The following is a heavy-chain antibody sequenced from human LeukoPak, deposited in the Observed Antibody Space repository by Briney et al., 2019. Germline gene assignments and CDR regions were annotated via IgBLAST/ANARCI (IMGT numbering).Heavy chain of an antibody. D-gene: IGHD6-6*01. CDR2: ISGSSSYI. Sequence: GGSLRLSCAASGFTFSSYSMNWVRQAPGKGLEWVSSISGSSSYIYYADSVKGRFTISRDNAKNSLYVQMNSLRAEDTAVYYCARAAARGYYFDYWGQGTLVTVSS. V-gene: IGHV3-21*01. CDR1: GFTFSSYS. CDR3: ARAAARGYYFDY. J-gene: IGHJ4*02.